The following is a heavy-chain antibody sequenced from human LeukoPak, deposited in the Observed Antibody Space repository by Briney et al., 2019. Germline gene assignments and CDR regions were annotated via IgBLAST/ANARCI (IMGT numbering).Heavy chain of an antibody. CDR2: TNQDGSSK. V-gene: IGHV3-7*01. D-gene: IGHD6-25*01. Sequence: GGSLRLSCAASGFTFSSYSMNWVRQAPGKGLEWVANTNQDGSSKYYLDSVKGRFTISRDNVKNSLYLQMDSLRVEDTAVYYCARDYWGRSGPWGQGTLVTVSS. CDR3: ARDYWGRSGP. J-gene: IGHJ5*02. CDR1: GFTFSSYS.